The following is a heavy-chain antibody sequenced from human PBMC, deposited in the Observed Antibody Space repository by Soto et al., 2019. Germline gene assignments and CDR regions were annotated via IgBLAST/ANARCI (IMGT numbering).Heavy chain of an antibody. J-gene: IGHJ5*02. CDR3: ARGILGVCGNWCGP. Sequence: PGGSLRLSCAASGFTFSTYWMSWVRQAPGKGLEWVANIKQDGSEKYYVDSVKGRFTISRDNAKNSLYLQMNSLRAEDTAVYYWARGILGVCGNWCGPCDQRTRFTVSS. V-gene: IGHV3-7*04. D-gene: IGHD2-21*01. CDR2: IKQDGSEK. CDR1: GFTFSTYW.